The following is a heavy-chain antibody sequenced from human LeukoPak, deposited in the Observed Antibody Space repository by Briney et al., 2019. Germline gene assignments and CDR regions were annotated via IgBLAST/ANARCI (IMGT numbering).Heavy chain of an antibody. CDR2: ISGSGGST. J-gene: IGHJ6*02. CDR1: GFTFSSYA. D-gene: IGHD3-3*01. V-gene: IGHV3-23*01. Sequence: PGGSLRLSCAASGFTFSSYAMSWVRQAPGKGLEWVSAISGSGGSTYYADSVKGRFTISRDNSKNTLYLQMNSLRAEDTAVYYCAKDRRFFSYYYGMDVWGQGTTVTVSS. CDR3: AKDRRFFSYYYGMDV.